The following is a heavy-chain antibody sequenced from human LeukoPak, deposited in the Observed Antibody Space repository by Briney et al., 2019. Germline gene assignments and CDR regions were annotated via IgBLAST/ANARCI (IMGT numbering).Heavy chain of an antibody. CDR1: GYTFTSYG. J-gene: IGHJ4*02. D-gene: IGHD6-19*01. CDR3: AVGSSGWFDY. Sequence: AASVKVSCKASGYTFTSYGISWVRQAPGQGVEWMGWISAYNGNTNYAQKLRGRVTMTTDTSTSTAYMELRSLRSDDTAVYYCAVGSSGWFDYWGQGTLVTVSS. CDR2: ISAYNGNT. V-gene: IGHV1-18*01.